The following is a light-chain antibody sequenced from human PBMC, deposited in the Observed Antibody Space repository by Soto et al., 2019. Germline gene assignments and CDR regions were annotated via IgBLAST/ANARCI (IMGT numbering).Light chain of an antibody. CDR3: SSFTSSSTQV. V-gene: IGLV2-14*01. J-gene: IGLJ3*02. Sequence: QSALTQPASVSGSLGQSITISCTGSSSDVGGYNYVSWYQQHPGKAPTLMIYEVNNRPSGVSNRFSGSKSGNTASLTISGLQAVDEADYYCSSFTSSSTQVLGGGTKVTVL. CDR2: EVN. CDR1: SSDVGGYNY.